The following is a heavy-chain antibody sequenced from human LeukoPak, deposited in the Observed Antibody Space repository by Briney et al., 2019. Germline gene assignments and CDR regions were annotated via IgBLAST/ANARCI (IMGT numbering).Heavy chain of an antibody. Sequence: PSETLSLTCTVSGGSISSYYWSWIRQPPGKGLEWIGYIYYSGSTNYNPSLKSRVTISVDTSKNQFSLKLSSVTAADTAVYYCARGDTAMVPAFDYWGQGTLVTVSS. D-gene: IGHD5-18*01. CDR3: ARGDTAMVPAFDY. J-gene: IGHJ4*02. V-gene: IGHV4-59*01. CDR2: IYYSGST. CDR1: GGSISSYY.